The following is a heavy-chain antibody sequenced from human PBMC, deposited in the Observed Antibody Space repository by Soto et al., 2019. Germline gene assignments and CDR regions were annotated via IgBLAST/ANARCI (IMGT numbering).Heavy chain of an antibody. V-gene: IGHV3-15*04. Sequence: EVQLVESGGGLVKPGGSLRLSCAATGFPFSNVCMSWVRKAPGKGLEGGGRSVSKTDGGTTEYSAPVRGRFAISRDDSKNTLYLQMNSLKTEDTAVDYCITHGHLGYWGQGTLVTVSS. CDR2: SVSKTDGGTT. CDR1: GFPFSNVC. J-gene: IGHJ4*02. D-gene: IGHD7-27*01. CDR3: ITHGHLGY.